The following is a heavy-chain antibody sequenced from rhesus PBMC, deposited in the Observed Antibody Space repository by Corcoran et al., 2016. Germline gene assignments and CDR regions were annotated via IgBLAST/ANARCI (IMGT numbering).Heavy chain of an antibody. CDR1: GGSISSSY. CDR3: ARATPYYYDSGPRFDV. J-gene: IGHJ5-1*01. V-gene: IGHV4-169*01. CDR2: IYGSGSST. Sequence: QLQLQESGPGLVKPSETLSVTCAVSGGSISSSYWSWIRQAPGKGLEWIGYIYGSGSSTNYNPSLKSRVTLSVDTSKNQLTLKLSSVTTADTAVYYCARATPYYYDSGPRFDVWGPGVLVTVSS. D-gene: IGHD3-28*01.